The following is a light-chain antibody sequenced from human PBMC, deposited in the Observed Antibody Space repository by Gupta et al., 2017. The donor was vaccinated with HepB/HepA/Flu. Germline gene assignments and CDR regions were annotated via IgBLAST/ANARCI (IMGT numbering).Light chain of an antibody. CDR1: QSVLYSSNIKNY. V-gene: IGKV4-1*01. CDR3: QQDDSTPQT. CDR2: WAS. J-gene: IGKJ1*01. Sequence: DIVMTQSPDSLAVSLGERATINCKSSQSVLYSSNIKNYLAWYQQKPGQPPKLLIYWASTRESGVPDRFSGSGSGTDFTLTISSLQAEDVAVYYCQQDDSTPQTFGQGTKVEIK.